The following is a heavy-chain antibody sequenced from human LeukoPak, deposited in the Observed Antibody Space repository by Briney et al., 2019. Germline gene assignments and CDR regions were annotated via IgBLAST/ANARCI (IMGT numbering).Heavy chain of an antibody. CDR3: ARAVGSSTGNAFDI. CDR2: IYYNGIT. V-gene: IGHV4-59*01. J-gene: IGHJ3*02. D-gene: IGHD1-26*01. Sequence: SETLSLTCTVSGGSISGYYWSWIRQPPGRGLEWIGYIYYNGITTYNPSLKSRVAISVDTSKNQFSLKLSSVTAADTAVFYCARAVGSSTGNAFDIWGQGTMVIVSS. CDR1: GGSISGYY.